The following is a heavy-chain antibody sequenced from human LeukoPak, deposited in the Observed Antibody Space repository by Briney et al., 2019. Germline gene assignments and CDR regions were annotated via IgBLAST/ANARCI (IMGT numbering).Heavy chain of an antibody. D-gene: IGHD6-13*01. CDR3: AREGMGSSWYDDY. V-gene: IGHV3-21*01. Sequence: GGSLRLSCAASGFTFSSYSVNWVRQAPGKGLEWVSSISSSSSYIYYADSVKGRFTISRDNAKNSLYLQMNSLRAEDTAVYYCAREGMGSSWYDDYWGQGTLVTVSS. CDR2: ISSSSSYI. CDR1: GFTFSSYS. J-gene: IGHJ4*02.